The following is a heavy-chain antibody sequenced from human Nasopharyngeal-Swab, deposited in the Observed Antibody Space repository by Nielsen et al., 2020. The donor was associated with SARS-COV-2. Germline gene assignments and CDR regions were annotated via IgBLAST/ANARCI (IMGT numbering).Heavy chain of an antibody. Sequence: SETLSLTCTVSGGSISSSNYYCGWIRQSPERGLEWIGSIYHTGSTYYNPSLKSRVTISIDTSKNHFSLNLNSVTAADTAMYYCSSGTGTQLGDYWGQGTRVTVYS. CDR3: SSGTGTQLGDY. D-gene: IGHD5-24*01. CDR1: GGSISSSNYY. J-gene: IGHJ4*02. V-gene: IGHV4-39*07. CDR2: IYHTGST.